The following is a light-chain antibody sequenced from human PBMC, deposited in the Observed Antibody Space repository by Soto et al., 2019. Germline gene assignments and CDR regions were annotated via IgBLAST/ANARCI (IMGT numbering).Light chain of an antibody. V-gene: IGKV1-5*01. Sequence: DIQMTQSPSTLYASVGDRVTITCRASQSISSWLAWYQQKPGKAPKLLIYDASSLESGVPSRFSGSGSGTEFTLNISSLQPDDFGTYYCQQYNSYWLTFGGGTKVEIK. J-gene: IGKJ4*01. CDR1: QSISSW. CDR3: QQYNSYWLT. CDR2: DAS.